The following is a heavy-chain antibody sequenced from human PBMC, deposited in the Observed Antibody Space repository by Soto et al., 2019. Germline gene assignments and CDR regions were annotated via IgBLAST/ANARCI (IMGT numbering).Heavy chain of an antibody. CDR2: ISWNGASI. D-gene: IGHD3-10*01. V-gene: IGHV3-9*01. J-gene: IGHJ4*02. CDR3: ANLPLYGSGFDC. Sequence: EVQLVESAGGLVQPGRSLRLSCAASGFTFDDYAIHWVRQAPGRGLEWVAGISWNGASIGYADSVKGRFTISRDNAKNSLHLQMNSLRSEDTALYYCANLPLYGSGFDCWGQGTLVTVSS. CDR1: GFTFDDYA.